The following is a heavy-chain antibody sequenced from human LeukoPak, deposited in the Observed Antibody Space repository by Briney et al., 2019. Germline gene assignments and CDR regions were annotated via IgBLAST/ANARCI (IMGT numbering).Heavy chain of an antibody. CDR2: IYSTGST. D-gene: IGHD6-13*01. J-gene: IGHJ4*02. CDR3: ARQIASAGTPGFDF. Sequence: SETLSLTCTVSGGSISSYYWSWIRQPAGKGLEWIGRIYSTGSTNYNPSLKSRVTMSVDTSKNQFSLRLRSVTAADTAVYYCARQIASAGTPGFDFWGQGALVTVSS. CDR1: GGSISSYY. V-gene: IGHV4-4*07.